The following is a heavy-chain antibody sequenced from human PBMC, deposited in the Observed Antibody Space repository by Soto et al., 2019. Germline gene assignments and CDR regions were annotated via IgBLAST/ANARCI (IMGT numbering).Heavy chain of an antibody. Sequence: WWSLRLSCAASGFTFSSYGMHWVRQAPGKGLEWVAVIWYDGSNKYYADSVKGRFTISRDNSKNTLYLQMNSLRAEDTAVYYCARSPRAPEKGVYGMDVWGQGTTVTVSS. CDR3: ARSPRAPEKGVYGMDV. V-gene: IGHV3-33*01. D-gene: IGHD3-16*01. J-gene: IGHJ6*02. CDR1: GFTFSSYG. CDR2: IWYDGSNK.